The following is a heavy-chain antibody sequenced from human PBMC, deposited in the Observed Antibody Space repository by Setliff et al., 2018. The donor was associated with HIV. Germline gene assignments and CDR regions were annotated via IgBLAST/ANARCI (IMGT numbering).Heavy chain of an antibody. CDR2: IYTSGDV. Sequence: SETLSLTCTVSGASIGNYFWTWLRQPPGQGLEWIGYIYTSGDVNYNPSLKSRVTISMDMSKKQFSLKLASVTAADTAVYYCARDYCESSGYYGWRFDPWGQGTLVTVSS. V-gene: IGHV4-4*09. D-gene: IGHD3-22*01. CDR1: GASIGNYF. CDR3: ARDYCESSGYYGWRFDP. J-gene: IGHJ5*02.